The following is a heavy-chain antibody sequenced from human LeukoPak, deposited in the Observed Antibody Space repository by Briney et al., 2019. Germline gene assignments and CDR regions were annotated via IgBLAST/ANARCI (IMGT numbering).Heavy chain of an antibody. J-gene: IGHJ4*02. Sequence: GGSLRLSCPVSGFTFSSYAMSWVRQAPGRGLEWVSVISTSGESAYYADSVKGRFTISRDNSKNTLYLHMNSLRAEDTAVYYCAKDRGSGYHYFDYWGQGTLVTVSS. CDR2: ISTSGESA. CDR1: GFTFSSYA. V-gene: IGHV3-23*01. D-gene: IGHD3-22*01. CDR3: AKDRGSGYHYFDY.